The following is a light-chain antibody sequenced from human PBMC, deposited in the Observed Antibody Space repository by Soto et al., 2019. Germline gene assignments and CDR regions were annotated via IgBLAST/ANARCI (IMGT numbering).Light chain of an antibody. V-gene: IGKV3-15*01. J-gene: IGKJ1*01. Sequence: VLAPCPPTLSLAPGERATLACRASQFLSSYLAWYQQKPGQAPSLLIYGAFTRATGIPTRFSGTGSGTEFTLTISSLQSEDFALYYCQQYNDWPLTFAQGTKVDI. CDR2: GAF. CDR3: QQYNDWPLT. CDR1: QFLSSY.